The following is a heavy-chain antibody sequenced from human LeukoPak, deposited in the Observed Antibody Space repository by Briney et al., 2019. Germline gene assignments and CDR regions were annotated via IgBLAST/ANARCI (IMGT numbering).Heavy chain of an antibody. Sequence: SGPTLVEPTQTLTLTCTFSGFSLTTSGVGVVWIRQPPGKALEWLALIYWDDDKRYSPSPRSRLSIAKDTSKNVVVLRMTNMDPVDTATYYCARLLDGYDYWGQGALVTVPS. CDR1: GFSLTTSGVG. CDR3: ARLLDGYDY. J-gene: IGHJ4*02. CDR2: IYWDDDK. D-gene: IGHD5-24*01. V-gene: IGHV2-5*02.